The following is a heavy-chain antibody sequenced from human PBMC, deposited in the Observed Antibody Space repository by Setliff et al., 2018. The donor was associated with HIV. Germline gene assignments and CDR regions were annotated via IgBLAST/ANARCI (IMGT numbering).Heavy chain of an antibody. Sequence: AGGSLRLSCAASGFTFRSYAMHWVRQAPGKGLEWVASVTPDGGDKYYANSMRGRFTISRDNGKNAVYLQMNSLTAEDTALYYCVRDLARVIAHWGQGTLVTVSS. J-gene: IGHJ4*02. D-gene: IGHD2-21*01. CDR1: GFTFRSYA. CDR3: VRDLARVIAH. V-gene: IGHV3-7*01. CDR2: VTPDGGDK.